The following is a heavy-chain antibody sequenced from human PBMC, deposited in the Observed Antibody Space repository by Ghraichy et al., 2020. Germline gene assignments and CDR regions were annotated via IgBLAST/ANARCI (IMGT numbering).Heavy chain of an antibody. Sequence: GGSLRLSCAASGFTFSSYAMSWVRQAPGKGLEWVSAISGSGGSTYYADSVKGRFTISRDNSKNTLYLQMNSLRAEDTAVYYCAKVVFRRWQWLEDSQGRGYYFDYWGQGTLVTVSS. CDR2: ISGSGGST. V-gene: IGHV3-23*01. CDR1: GFTFSSYA. J-gene: IGHJ4*02. CDR3: AKVVFRRWQWLEDSQGRGYYFDY. D-gene: IGHD6-19*01.